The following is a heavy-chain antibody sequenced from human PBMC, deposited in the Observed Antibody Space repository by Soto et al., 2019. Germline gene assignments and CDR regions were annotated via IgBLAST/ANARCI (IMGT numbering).Heavy chain of an antibody. CDR3: ARDPYSDDGSGSINWFDP. V-gene: IGHV1-18*01. J-gene: IGHJ5*02. Sequence: ASVKVSCKASGYTFTSYGISWVRQAPGQGLEWMGWISAYNGNTNYAQKLQGRVTMTTDTSTSTAYMELRSLRSDDTAVYYCARDPYSDDGSGSINWFDPWGQGTLVTVSS. CDR1: GYTFTSYG. D-gene: IGHD3-10*01. CDR2: ISAYNGNT.